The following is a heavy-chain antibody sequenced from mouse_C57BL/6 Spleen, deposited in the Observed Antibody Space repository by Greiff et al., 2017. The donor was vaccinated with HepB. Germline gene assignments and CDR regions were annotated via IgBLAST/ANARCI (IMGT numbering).Heavy chain of an antibody. CDR3: ARGGSEYFDV. D-gene: IGHD1-1*01. V-gene: IGHV1-81*01. CDR1: GYTFTSYG. CDR2: IYPRSGNT. J-gene: IGHJ1*03. Sequence: VQGVESGAELARPGASVKLSCKASGYTFTSYGISRVKQRTGQGLEWIGEIYPRSGNTYYNEKFKGKATLTADKSSSTAYMELRSLTSEDSAVYFCARGGSEYFDVWGTGTTVTVSS.